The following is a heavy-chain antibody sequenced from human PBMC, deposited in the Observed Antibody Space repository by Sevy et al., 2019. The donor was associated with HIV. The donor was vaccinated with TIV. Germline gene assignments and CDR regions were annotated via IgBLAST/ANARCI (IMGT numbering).Heavy chain of an antibody. V-gene: IGHV3-64*01. CDR1: GFTFSTYA. CDR3: ARKYYDTSGYPRYSMDV. CDR2: ISGGGGNT. D-gene: IGHD3-22*01. J-gene: IGHJ6*02. Sequence: GESLKISCAASGFTFSTYAMYWVRQAPGKGLEYVSAISGGGGNTYYGTSVKGRFTVSRDNAKNTLYLQMGSLRAEDMAVYFCARKYYDTSGYPRYSMDVWGQGTTVTVSS.